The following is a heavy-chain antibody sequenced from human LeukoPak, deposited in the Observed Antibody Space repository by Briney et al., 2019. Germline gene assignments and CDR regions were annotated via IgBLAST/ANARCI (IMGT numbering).Heavy chain of an antibody. CDR3: ARETRGYSYVYFDY. Sequence: SETLSLTCTVSGGSIISSSYYWGWIRQPPGKGLEWLGCIYYSGSTYYNPSLRSRVTISVDTSKNQFSLKLSSVTAADTAVYYCARETRGYSYVYFDYWGQGTLVTVSS. J-gene: IGHJ4*02. V-gene: IGHV4-39*07. CDR2: IYYSGST. CDR1: GGSIISSSYY. D-gene: IGHD5-18*01.